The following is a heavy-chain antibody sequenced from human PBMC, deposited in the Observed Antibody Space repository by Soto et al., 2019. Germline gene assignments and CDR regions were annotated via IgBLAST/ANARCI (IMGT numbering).Heavy chain of an antibody. CDR2: INPKSGDT. J-gene: IGHJ4*02. V-gene: IGHV1-2*02. CDR1: GYTFTHYF. CDR3: ARVPGHKNSRGDF. D-gene: IGHD1-7*01. Sequence: QVRLMQSGPEVRRPGASVTVSCKASGYTFTHYFIHRVRRAPGQGLEWMGYINPKSGDTHYSQTFRGRVSRTRDTSTDTANMGLSSLKSDDTAVYFCARVPGHKNSRGDFWGQGTPITVSS.